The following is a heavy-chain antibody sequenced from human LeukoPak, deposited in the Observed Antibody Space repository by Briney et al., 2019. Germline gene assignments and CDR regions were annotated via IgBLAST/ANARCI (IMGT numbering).Heavy chain of an antibody. D-gene: IGHD3-16*01. Sequence: PGGSLRLSCAASGFTFSSYWMSWVRQAPGKGLEWVANIKQDGSEKYYADSVKGRFIISRDNAKNALYLQMSSLRAEDTAVYYCAKGGGYSYSYAMDVWGQGTTVTVSS. CDR3: AKGGGYSYSYAMDV. CDR2: IKQDGSEK. CDR1: GFTFSSYW. V-gene: IGHV3-7*03. J-gene: IGHJ6*02.